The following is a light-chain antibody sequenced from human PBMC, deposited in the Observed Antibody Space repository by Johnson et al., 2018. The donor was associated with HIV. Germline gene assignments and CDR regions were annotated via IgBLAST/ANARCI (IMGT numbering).Light chain of an antibody. CDR2: DNN. CDR1: SSNIGNNY. CDR3: GTWDNSLSTGGV. V-gene: IGLV1-51*01. Sequence: QSVLTQSPSVSAAPGQKVTISCSGSSSNIGNNYVSWYQQLPGTAPKLLIYDNNKRPSGIPDRFSGSKSGPSATLGITGLPTGDEADYYCGTWDNSLSTGGVFGTGTKVTVL. J-gene: IGLJ1*01.